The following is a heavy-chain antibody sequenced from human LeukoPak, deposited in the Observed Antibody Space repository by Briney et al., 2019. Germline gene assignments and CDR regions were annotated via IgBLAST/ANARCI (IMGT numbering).Heavy chain of an antibody. CDR2: INPNSGGT. CDR1: GYTFTGYY. D-gene: IGHD3-22*01. V-gene: IGHV1-2*02. J-gene: IGHJ4*02. Sequence: ASVKVSCKASGYTFTGYYMHWVRQAPGQGLEWMGWINPNSGGTNYAQKFQGRVTMTRDTSISTAYMELSRLRSDDTAVYYCAKNSYYDSSGYYHLDYWGQGTLVTVSS. CDR3: AKNSYYDSSGYYHLDY.